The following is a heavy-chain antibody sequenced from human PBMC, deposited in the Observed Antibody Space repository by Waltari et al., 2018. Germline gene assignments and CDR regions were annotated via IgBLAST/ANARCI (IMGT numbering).Heavy chain of an antibody. CDR2: IYHSGST. CDR3: ARDPTYSYYFDY. D-gene: IGHD2-21*01. J-gene: IGHJ4*02. CDR1: GYSISRCYY. Sequence: QVQLQESGTGLVKPSETLSLTCTVAGYSISRCYYWGRIRQPPGKGLEWIGSIYHSGSTYYNPSLKSRVTISADTSKNQFSLKLSSVTAADTAVYYCARDPTYSYYFDYWGQGTLVTVSS. V-gene: IGHV4-38-2*02.